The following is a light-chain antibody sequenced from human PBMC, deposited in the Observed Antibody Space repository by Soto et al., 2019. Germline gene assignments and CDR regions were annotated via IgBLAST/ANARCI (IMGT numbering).Light chain of an antibody. Sequence: DIQMTQSPSSVSASVGDRVTITCRASQAISTWLAWYQQKPGKAPKLLLYSASSLQTGVPSSFSGSGSGTDFTLTISSLQPEDFATYYCQQADRFPTTFGQGTRLEIK. CDR3: QQADRFPTT. V-gene: IGKV1-12*01. CDR1: QAISTW. J-gene: IGKJ5*01. CDR2: SAS.